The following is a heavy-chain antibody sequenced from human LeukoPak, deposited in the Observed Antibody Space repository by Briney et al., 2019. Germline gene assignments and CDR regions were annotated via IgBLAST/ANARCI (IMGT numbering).Heavy chain of an antibody. CDR3: AREGRVDSAVVLFDY. V-gene: IGHV1-2*02. J-gene: IGHJ4*02. D-gene: IGHD5-18*01. CDR1: GYTFTRYY. Sequence: ASVNLSYTPSGYTFTRYYMHWVRQAPGQGLEWMGWINPNSGGTNYAQKFQGRVTMTRDTSISTAYMELRRLRSDDTAVYYCAREGRVDSAVVLFDYWGQGTLVTVSS. CDR2: INPNSGGT.